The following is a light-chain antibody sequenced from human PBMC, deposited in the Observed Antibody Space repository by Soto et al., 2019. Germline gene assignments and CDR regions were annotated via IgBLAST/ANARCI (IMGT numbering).Light chain of an antibody. CDR1: QTVSSSD. V-gene: IGKV3-20*01. CDR3: QQYGTSPRT. CDR2: GAS. J-gene: IGKJ2*01. Sequence: EIVLTQSPGTLSLSPGERATLSCGASQTVSSSDLAWYQQKPGQAPRLLIYGASSRATGIPDRLSGSGSGTDFTLTISRLEPEDFAVYYCQQYGTSPRTFGQGTKLEIK.